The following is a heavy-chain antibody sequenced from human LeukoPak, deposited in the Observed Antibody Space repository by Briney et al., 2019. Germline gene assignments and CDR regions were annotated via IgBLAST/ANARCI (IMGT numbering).Heavy chain of an antibody. CDR3: ARLFDFWSGYYVLGWFDP. CDR1: GGSISSYY. CDR2: IHYSGST. Sequence: RSETLSLTCTVSGGSISSYYWSWIRQPPGKGLEWIGYIHYSGSTNYNPSLKSRVTISVDTSKNQFSLKLSSVTAADTAVYYCARLFDFWSGYYVLGWFDPWGQGTLVTVSS. D-gene: IGHD3-3*01. J-gene: IGHJ5*02. V-gene: IGHV4-59*08.